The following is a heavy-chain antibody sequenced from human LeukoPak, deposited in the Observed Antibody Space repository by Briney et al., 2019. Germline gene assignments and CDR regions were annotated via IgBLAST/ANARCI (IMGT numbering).Heavy chain of an antibody. CDR1: GGSISTSNYY. CDR2: IFYSGST. Sequence: SETLSLTCTVSGGSISTSNYYWGWIRQPPGKGLEWIGNIFYSGSTYYSPSLKSRVTISVDTSKNQFSLKLSSVTAADTAVFYCERAFDYYGSGSYAAPEKPFDYWGQGTLVTVSS. CDR3: ERAFDYYGSGSYAAPEKPFDY. J-gene: IGHJ4*02. D-gene: IGHD3-10*01. V-gene: IGHV4-39*07.